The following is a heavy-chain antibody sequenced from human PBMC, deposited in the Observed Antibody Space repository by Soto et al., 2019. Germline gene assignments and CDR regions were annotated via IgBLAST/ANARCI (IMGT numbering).Heavy chain of an antibody. Sequence: GGSLRLSCAASGFTFSSYAMHWVRQAPGKGLEWVAVISYDGSNKYYADSVKGRFTISRDNSKNTLYLQMNSLRAEDTAVYYCARKDWFDPWGQGTLVTVSS. CDR3: ARKDWFDP. CDR1: GFTFSSYA. J-gene: IGHJ5*02. CDR2: ISYDGSNK. V-gene: IGHV3-30-3*01.